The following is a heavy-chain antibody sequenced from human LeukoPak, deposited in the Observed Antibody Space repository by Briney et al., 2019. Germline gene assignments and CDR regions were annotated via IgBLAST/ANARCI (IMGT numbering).Heavy chain of an antibody. Sequence: GGSPRLSCAASRFTFSDYGMHWVRQAPGKGLEWVAVVSYDGTNRYYADSVQGRFTISRDNSKNTLYLQMNSLRPEDTAAYYCAKGVLGRTQSVSAGLDYWGQGTLVTVSS. CDR1: RFTFSDYG. J-gene: IGHJ4*02. CDR3: AKGVLGRTQSVSAGLDY. D-gene: IGHD7-27*01. V-gene: IGHV3-30*18. CDR2: VSYDGTNR.